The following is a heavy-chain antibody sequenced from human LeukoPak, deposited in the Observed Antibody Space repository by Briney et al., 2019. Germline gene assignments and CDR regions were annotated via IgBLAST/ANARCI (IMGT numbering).Heavy chain of an antibody. CDR3: ARGVYAFDI. CDR1: GFILNSYG. J-gene: IGHJ3*02. V-gene: IGHV3-7*01. CDR2: IKEDESEK. Sequence: GGSLRLSCAASGFILNSYGMHWVRQAPGKGLEWVANIKEDESEKYYVDAVKGRFTISRDNAKNSVFLQMNSLRVEDTAVYYCARGVYAFDIWGQGTMVTVSS. D-gene: IGHD5/OR15-5a*01.